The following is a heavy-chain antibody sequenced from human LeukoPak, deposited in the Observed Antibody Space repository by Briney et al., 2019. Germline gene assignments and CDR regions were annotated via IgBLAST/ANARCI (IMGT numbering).Heavy chain of an antibody. Sequence: PGGSLRLPCAASGFTFSSYEMNWVRQAPGKGLEWVSYISSSGSTTYYADSVKGRFTISRDNAKNSLYLQVSSLRADDTAVYYCARVGGEFDYWGQGTLVTVSS. J-gene: IGHJ4*02. CDR3: ARVGGEFDY. CDR1: GFTFSSYE. V-gene: IGHV3-48*03. CDR2: ISSSGSTT.